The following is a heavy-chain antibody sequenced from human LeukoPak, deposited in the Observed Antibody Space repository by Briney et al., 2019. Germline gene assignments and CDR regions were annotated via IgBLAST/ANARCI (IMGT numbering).Heavy chain of an antibody. D-gene: IGHD4-17*01. CDR2: IWNDGSNK. V-gene: IGHV3-33*01. CDR3: ARQNDYGDSYVDY. CDR1: GFTFSSYG. J-gene: IGHJ4*02. Sequence: PGGSLRLSCAASGFTFSSYGMHWVRQAPGKGLEWVAVIWNDGSNKYYADSVKGRFTISRDNSKNTLYLQMNSLRAEDTAVYYCARQNDYGDSYVDYWGQGTLVTVSS.